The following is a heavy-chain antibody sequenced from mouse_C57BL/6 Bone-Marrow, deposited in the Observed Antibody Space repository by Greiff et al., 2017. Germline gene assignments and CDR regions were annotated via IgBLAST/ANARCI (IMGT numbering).Heavy chain of an antibody. Sequence: VQLQQSGAELVRPGASVKLSCTASGFNIKDDYMHWVKQRPEQGLEWIGWIDPENGDTEYASKFQGKATITADTSSNTAYLQLSSLTSEDTAVYYCTTYVYDADYWGQGTTLTVSS. J-gene: IGHJ2*01. CDR3: TTYVYDADY. CDR2: IDPENGDT. CDR1: GFNIKDDY. D-gene: IGHD2-2*01. V-gene: IGHV14-4*01.